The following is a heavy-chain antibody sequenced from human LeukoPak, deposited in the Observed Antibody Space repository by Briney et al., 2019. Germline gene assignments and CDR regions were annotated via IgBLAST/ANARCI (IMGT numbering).Heavy chain of an antibody. CDR1: GFTFSSYA. CDR2: IWYDGGNK. Sequence: GGSLRLSCAASGFTFSSYAMSWVRQAPGKGLDWVATIWYDGGNKYYADSVKGRFTISRDNSMNTLYLQMNSLRAEDTAKYYCARDPNYGGNSVDYWGQGTLVIVSS. J-gene: IGHJ4*02. CDR3: ARDPNYGGNSVDY. V-gene: IGHV3-33*08. D-gene: IGHD4-17*01.